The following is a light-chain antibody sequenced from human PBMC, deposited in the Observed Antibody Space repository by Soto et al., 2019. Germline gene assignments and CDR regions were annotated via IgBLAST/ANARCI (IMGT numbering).Light chain of an antibody. CDR2: ANT. Sequence: QSVLTQPPSASGTPGQTVTISCSGSSSNIGSSNVNWYQQLPGTAPKLLIYANTQRPSGVPDRFSGSKSGTSASLAISGLQSEDEADYYCAACDDSLNGRVFGTGTKVTVL. CDR1: SSNIGSSN. J-gene: IGLJ1*01. CDR3: AACDDSLNGRV. V-gene: IGLV1-44*01.